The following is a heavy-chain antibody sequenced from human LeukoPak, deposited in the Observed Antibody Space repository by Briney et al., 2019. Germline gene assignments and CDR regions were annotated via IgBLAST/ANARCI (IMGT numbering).Heavy chain of an antibody. J-gene: IGHJ5*02. CDR3: AKVISSGWYPDILNWFDP. D-gene: IGHD6-19*01. CDR1: GFTFSSYA. CDR2: ISGSGGST. V-gene: IGHV3-23*01. Sequence: GGSLRLSCAASGFTFSSYAMHWVRQAPGKGLEWVSAISGSGGSTYYADSVKGRFTISRDNSKNTLYLQMNSLRAEDTAVYYCAKVISSGWYPDILNWFDPWGQGTLVTVSS.